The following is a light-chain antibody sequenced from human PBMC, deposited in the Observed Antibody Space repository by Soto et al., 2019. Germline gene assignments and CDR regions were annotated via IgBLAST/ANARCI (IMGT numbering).Light chain of an antibody. J-gene: IGLJ1*01. CDR2: GNT. CDR1: SSNIAAGYD. Sequence: QSVLTQPPSVSGAPGQRVTISCSGSSSNIAAGYDVHWYQQVSGTAPKLLIYGNTNRPSGVPDRFSGSKSGNSASLAITGLQAEDEADYYFQSYDSSLSDYVFGTGTKLTVL. V-gene: IGLV1-40*01. CDR3: QSYDSSLSDYV.